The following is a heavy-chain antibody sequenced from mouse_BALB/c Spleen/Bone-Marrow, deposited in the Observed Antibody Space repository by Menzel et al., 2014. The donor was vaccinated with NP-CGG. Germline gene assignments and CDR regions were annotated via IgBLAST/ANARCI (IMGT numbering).Heavy chain of an antibody. J-gene: IGHJ2*01. Sequence: QLKQSGPELVKPGASVKISCKASGYSFTGYFMNWVMQSHGKSLEWIGRTNPYNGDTFYNQKLKDKATLTADKSSSTAYMQLSSLTSEDSAVYYCARFITTATEYFDYWGQGTTLTVSS. D-gene: IGHD1-2*01. CDR2: TNPYNGDT. V-gene: IGHV1-20*01. CDR1: GYSFTGYF. CDR3: ARFITTATEYFDY.